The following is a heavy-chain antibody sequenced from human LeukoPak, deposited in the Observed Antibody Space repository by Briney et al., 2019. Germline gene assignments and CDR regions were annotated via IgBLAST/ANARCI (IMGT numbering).Heavy chain of an antibody. J-gene: IGHJ4*02. D-gene: IGHD3-10*01. CDR1: GGTFSSYT. CDR3: AIGDYYGSGSYDY. V-gene: IGHV1-69*02. CDR2: IIPILGIA. Sequence: SVKVSRKASGGTFSSYTISWVRQAPGQGLEWMGRIIPILGIANYAQKFQGRVTITADKSTSTAYMELSSLRSEDTAVYYCAIGDYYGSGSYDYWGQGTLVTVSS.